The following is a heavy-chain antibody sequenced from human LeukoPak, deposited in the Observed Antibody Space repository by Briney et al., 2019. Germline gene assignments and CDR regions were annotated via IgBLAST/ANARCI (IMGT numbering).Heavy chain of an antibody. J-gene: IGHJ3*02. D-gene: IGHD3-22*01. CDR1: GGSFRGYR. Sequence: SETLSLTCAVYGGSFRGYRWGWSRQSPGKGMEWIGEIDDSGTTNYNPSLKSRVTISVDTSKNQFSLKLSSVTAVDTAVYYCACLTTADAFDIWGQGTMVTVSS. CDR2: IDDSGTT. V-gene: IGHV4-34*01. CDR3: ACLTTADAFDI.